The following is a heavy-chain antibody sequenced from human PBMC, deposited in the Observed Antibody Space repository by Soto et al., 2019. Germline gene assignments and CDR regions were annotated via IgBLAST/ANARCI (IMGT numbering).Heavy chain of an antibody. J-gene: IGHJ4*02. CDR1: GFTFGNYW. CDR2: MNSDGSTT. CDR3: ATAEVDY. Sequence: GGSLRLSCAASGFTFGNYWMHWVRQAPGKGLEWFSRMNSDGSTTNYADYVKGRFTVSRDNARNTLHLQMNSLRAEDTAVYYCATAEVDYWGPGTLVTVSS. V-gene: IGHV3-74*01.